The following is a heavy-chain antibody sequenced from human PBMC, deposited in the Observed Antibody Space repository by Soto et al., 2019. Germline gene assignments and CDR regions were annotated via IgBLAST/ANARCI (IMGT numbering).Heavy chain of an antibody. Sequence: NPGGSLRLSCAASGFTFSNAWMSWVRQAPGKGLEWVGRIKSKTDGGTTDYAAPVKGRFTISRDNAKNTLYLQMNSLRAEDTAVYYCARALGYCSSTSCLLYYYYGMDVWGQGTTVTVSS. CDR1: GFTFSNAW. D-gene: IGHD2-2*01. J-gene: IGHJ6*02. CDR2: IKSKTDGGTT. CDR3: ARALGYCSSTSCLLYYYYGMDV. V-gene: IGHV3-15*05.